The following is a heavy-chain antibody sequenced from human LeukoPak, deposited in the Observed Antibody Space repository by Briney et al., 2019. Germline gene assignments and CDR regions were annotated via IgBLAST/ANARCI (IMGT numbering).Heavy chain of an antibody. CDR3: ATTGYSSRNY. CDR2: ISGSGDT. Sequence: PGGSLRLSCAASGFTFSSYAMGWVRQAPGKGLEGVSAISGSGDTYYPDSVKGRFTISRDNSKNTLYLQMNSLRAEDTAVYYCATTGYSSRNYWGQGTLVTVSS. V-gene: IGHV3-23*01. CDR1: GFTFSSYA. D-gene: IGHD6-13*01. J-gene: IGHJ4*02.